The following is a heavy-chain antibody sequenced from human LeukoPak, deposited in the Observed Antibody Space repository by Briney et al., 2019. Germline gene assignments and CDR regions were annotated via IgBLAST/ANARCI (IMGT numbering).Heavy chain of an antibody. CDR3: ARGLRGYSYGAFDP. D-gene: IGHD5-18*01. Sequence: PSETLSLTCAVYGGSFSGYYWSWIRQPPGKGLEWIGEINHSGSTNYNPSLKSRVTISVDTSKNRFSLKLSSVTAADTAVYYCARGLRGYSYGAFDPWGQGSLVTVSS. V-gene: IGHV4-34*01. CDR1: GGSFSGYY. J-gene: IGHJ5*02. CDR2: INHSGST.